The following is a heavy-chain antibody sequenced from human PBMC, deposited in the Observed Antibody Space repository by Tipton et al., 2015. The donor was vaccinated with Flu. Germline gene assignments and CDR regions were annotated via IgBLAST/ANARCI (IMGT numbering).Heavy chain of an antibody. D-gene: IGHD6-19*01. V-gene: IGHV3-33*01. CDR2: IWYDGSNK. CDR3: ARGVYSSGWYPFFDY. Sequence: SLRLSCAASGFTFSSYGMHWVRQAPGKGLEWVAVIWYDGSNKYYADSVKGRFTTSRDNSKNTLYLQMNSLRAEDTAVYYCARGVYSSGWYPFFDYWGQG. J-gene: IGHJ4*02. CDR1: GFTFSSYG.